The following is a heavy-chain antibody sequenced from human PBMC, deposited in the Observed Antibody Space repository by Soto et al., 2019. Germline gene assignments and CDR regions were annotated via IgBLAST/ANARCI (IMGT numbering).Heavy chain of an antibody. V-gene: IGHV1-69*13. CDR1: GGTFSSYA. J-gene: IGHJ4*02. CDR2: IIPRFGTA. Sequence: SVKVSCKASGGTFSSYAISWVRQAPGQGLEWVGGIIPRFGTANYAQKFQGRVTITADESTSTAYMELSSLRSEDTAMYYCAKVKYDSSGHSRDFDYWGQGTLVTVSS. CDR3: AKVKYDSSGHSRDFDY. D-gene: IGHD3-22*01.